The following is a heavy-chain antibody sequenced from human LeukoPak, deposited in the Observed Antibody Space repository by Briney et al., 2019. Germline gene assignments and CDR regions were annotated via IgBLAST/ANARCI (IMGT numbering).Heavy chain of an antibody. Sequence: GGSLRLSCATSGFIFSNYWMSWVRQAPGKGLEWVSSTIGSGATTYYADSVKGRFTISRDNSKNTLYLQMNSLRADDTALYYCAKARSYSTSSLTFDMWGQGAMVTVSS. D-gene: IGHD6-6*01. J-gene: IGHJ3*02. CDR1: GFIFSNYW. V-gene: IGHV3-23*01. CDR2: TIGSGATT. CDR3: AKARSYSTSSLTFDM.